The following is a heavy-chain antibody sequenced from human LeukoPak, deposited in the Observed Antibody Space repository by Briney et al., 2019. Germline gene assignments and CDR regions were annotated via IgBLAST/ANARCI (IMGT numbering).Heavy chain of an antibody. CDR2: ISSSSSYI. J-gene: IGHJ4*02. CDR3: ARGYIVGATRSSYYFDY. Sequence: GGSLRLSCAASGFTFSSYSMNWVRQAPGKGLEWVSSISSSSSYIYYADSVKGRFTISRDNAKNSLYLQMNSLRAEDTAVYYCARGYIVGATRSSYYFDYWGQGTLVTVSS. V-gene: IGHV3-21*01. D-gene: IGHD1-26*01. CDR1: GFTFSSYS.